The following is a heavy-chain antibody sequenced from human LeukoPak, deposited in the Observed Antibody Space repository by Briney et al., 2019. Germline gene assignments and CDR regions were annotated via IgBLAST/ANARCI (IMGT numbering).Heavy chain of an antibody. Sequence: ASVKVSCKASGYTFTSYGISWVRQAPGQGLEWMAWISAHNGNTNYAQKFQARVTMTTDTSTSTAYMELRSLRSDDTAVYYCARDSTFQYGGLIGYWGQGTLVTVSS. V-gene: IGHV1-18*01. CDR3: ARDSTFQYGGLIGY. CDR1: GYTFTSYG. CDR2: ISAHNGNT. D-gene: IGHD5-12*01. J-gene: IGHJ4*02.